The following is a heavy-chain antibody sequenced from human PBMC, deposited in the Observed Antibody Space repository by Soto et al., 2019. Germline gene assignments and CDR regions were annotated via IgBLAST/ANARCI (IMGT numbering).Heavy chain of an antibody. Sequence: ASVKVSCKASGYIFTSYYIHWVRQAPGQGLEWMGWINPFDGSRVFAQSFQGRVTMTRDTSTSTVYMEVSSLRSEDTAVYYCSRVDPGETSPFDHWGQGTLVTVSS. D-gene: IGHD3-10*01. CDR3: SRVDPGETSPFDH. J-gene: IGHJ4*02. CDR1: GYIFTSYY. V-gene: IGHV1-46*03. CDR2: INPFDGSR.